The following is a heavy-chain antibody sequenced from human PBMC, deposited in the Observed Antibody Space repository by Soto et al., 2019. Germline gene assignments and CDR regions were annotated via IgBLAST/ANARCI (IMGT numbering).Heavy chain of an antibody. Sequence: FQLVQSGTAVKKPGASVKISCKASGYSFTSSGLHWVRPAPGQGLEWVGWLNPANGDTIYSPKLQGRVTITRDTSSSTADMELSTLTFEDTSVYYCVRRHVAGSQIDWFEPWGQGTLVTVSS. CDR1: GYSFTSSG. D-gene: IGHD2-15*01. V-gene: IGHV1-3*01. CDR3: VRRHVAGSQIDWFEP. J-gene: IGHJ5*02. CDR2: LNPANGDT.